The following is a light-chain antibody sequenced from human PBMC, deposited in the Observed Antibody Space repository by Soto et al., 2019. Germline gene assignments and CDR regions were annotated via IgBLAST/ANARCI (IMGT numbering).Light chain of an antibody. V-gene: IGKV1-9*01. Sequence: DIQLTQSPSFLSASVGDRVTITCRASQGISSYLAWYQQKPGKAPKLLIYAASTLQSGVPSRFSGSGSGTEFTLTISSLQHEDFATYYCQQFNSSPITFGQGTRLEIK. CDR2: AAS. CDR1: QGISSY. CDR3: QQFNSSPIT. J-gene: IGKJ5*01.